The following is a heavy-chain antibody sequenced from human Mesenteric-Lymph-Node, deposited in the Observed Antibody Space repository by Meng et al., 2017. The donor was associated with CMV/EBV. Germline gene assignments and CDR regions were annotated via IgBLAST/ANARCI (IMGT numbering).Heavy chain of an antibody. CDR1: GYTFTSYG. J-gene: IGHJ6*02. V-gene: IGHV1-2*02. CDR2: INPNSGGT. Sequence: ASVKVSCKASGYTFTSYGISWVRRAPGQGLEWMGWINPNSGGTNYAQKFQGRVTMTRDTSISTAYMELSRLRSDDTAVYYCARDYSKVAFGMDVWGQGTTVTVSS. D-gene: IGHD5-12*01. CDR3: ARDYSKVAFGMDV.